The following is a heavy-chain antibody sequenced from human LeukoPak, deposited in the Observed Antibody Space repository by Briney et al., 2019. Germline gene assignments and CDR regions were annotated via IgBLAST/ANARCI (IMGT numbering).Heavy chain of an antibody. V-gene: IGHV5-51*01. J-gene: IGHJ6*03. CDR2: TFPGGSDT. CDR3: ARQGGYSGYVGGYMDV. Sequence: GESLKISCKASGYTFTPYWIGWVRQMPGKGLEWMGITFPGGSDTKYSPPFQGQVTMSADRSISTAYLQWSSLKASDTAMYYCARQGGYSGYVGGYMDVWGKGTTVTISS. D-gene: IGHD5-12*01. CDR1: GYTFTPYW.